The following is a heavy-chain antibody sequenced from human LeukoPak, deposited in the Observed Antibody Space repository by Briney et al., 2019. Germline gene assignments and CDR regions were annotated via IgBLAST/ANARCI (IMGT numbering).Heavy chain of an antibody. V-gene: IGHV4-34*01. Sequence: SETLSLTCAVSGVSFTGNYWSWIRQPPGKGPEWIGEISHSGRTAYNPSLKSRVAISLDTSKNQFSLKLSFVSAADTAVYYCTRTSPGIPLDFWGQGTLVTVSS. CDR1: GVSFTGNY. D-gene: IGHD1-1*01. CDR3: TRTSPGIPLDF. J-gene: IGHJ4*02. CDR2: ISHSGRT.